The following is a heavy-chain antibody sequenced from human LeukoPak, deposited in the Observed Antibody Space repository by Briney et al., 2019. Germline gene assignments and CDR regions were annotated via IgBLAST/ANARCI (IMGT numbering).Heavy chain of an antibody. Sequence: TSETLSLTCTVSGGSTSSYYWSWIRQPPGKGLEWIGYIYYSGSTNYNPSLKSRVTMFVDMSKNQFSLRLSSVTAADTAVYYCARHRAYSSSSPFDYWGQGTLVTVSS. CDR3: ARHRAYSSSSPFDY. V-gene: IGHV4-59*08. CDR1: GGSTSSYY. CDR2: IYYSGST. J-gene: IGHJ4*02. D-gene: IGHD6-6*01.